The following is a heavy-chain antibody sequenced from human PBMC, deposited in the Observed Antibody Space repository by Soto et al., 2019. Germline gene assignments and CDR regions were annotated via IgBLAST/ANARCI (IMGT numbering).Heavy chain of an antibody. Sequence: QVQLQESGPGLVKSAETLSLTCTVSGGSISSRSFFWGWIRQPPGRGLEWIGSIYYSRSTYYNPSLKSRFTISADTSKNQFSLQLRSVTAADTAVYYCARLYGSGYYSPDYWGQGTLVTVSS. J-gene: IGHJ4*02. D-gene: IGHD3-22*01. CDR2: IYYSRST. CDR3: ARLYGSGYYSPDY. CDR1: GGSISSRSFF. V-gene: IGHV4-39*01.